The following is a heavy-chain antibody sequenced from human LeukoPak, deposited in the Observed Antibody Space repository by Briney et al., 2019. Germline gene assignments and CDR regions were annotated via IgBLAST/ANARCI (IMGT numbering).Heavy chain of an antibody. V-gene: IGHV3-30*04. CDR3: ARDLVRGVIGYFDY. J-gene: IGHJ4*02. CDR1: GFTFSSYA. Sequence: GRSPRLSCAASGFTFSSYAMHWVRQAPGKGLEWVAVISYDGSNKYYADSVKGRFTISRDNSKNTLHLQMNSLRAEDTAVYYCARDLVRGVIGYFDYWGQGTLVTVSS. D-gene: IGHD3-10*01. CDR2: ISYDGSNK.